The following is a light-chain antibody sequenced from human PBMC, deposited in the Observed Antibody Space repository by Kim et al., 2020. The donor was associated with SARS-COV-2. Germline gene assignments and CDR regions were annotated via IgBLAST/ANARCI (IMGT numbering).Light chain of an antibody. V-gene: IGLV3-21*04. CDR1: NIGSKT. J-gene: IGLJ3*02. Sequence: SYELTQPPSVSVAPGKTDRITCGGDNIGSKTVQWYQQKPGQAPVLVIYYNSDRPSGIPERFSGSNSGNTATLTISRVEAGDEADYYCQVWNSNSDHPGVFGGGTKVTVL. CDR2: YNS. CDR3: QVWNSNSDHPGV.